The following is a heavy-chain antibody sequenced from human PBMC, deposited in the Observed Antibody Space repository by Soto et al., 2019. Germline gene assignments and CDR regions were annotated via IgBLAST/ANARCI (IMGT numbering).Heavy chain of an antibody. Sequence: QVQLQESGPGLVKPSGTLSLTCAVSGGSISSSNWWSWVRQPPGKGLEWIGEIYHSGSTNYNPSLKSLVNISVEKSKNQFSLKLSSVTAADTAVYYCACVRGGYYYAMDVWGEGTTVTVCS. J-gene: IGHJ6*04. CDR3: ACVRGGYYYAMDV. CDR1: GGSISSSNW. CDR2: IYHSGST. V-gene: IGHV4-4*02. D-gene: IGHD3-10*02.